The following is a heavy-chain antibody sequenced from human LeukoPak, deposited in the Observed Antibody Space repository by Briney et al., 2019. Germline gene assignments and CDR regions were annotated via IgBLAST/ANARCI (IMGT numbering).Heavy chain of an antibody. CDR3: ARPSEVVPAAYGAFDL. V-gene: IGHV3-21*01. J-gene: IGHJ3*01. CDR2: ISSSSSYI. D-gene: IGHD2-2*01. Sequence: GGSLRLSCAASGFTFSSYSMNWVRQAPGKGLEWVSSISSSSSYIYYADSVKGRFTISRDNAKNSLYLQMNSLRAEDTAVYYCARPSEVVPAAYGAFDLWGQGTMVTVSS. CDR1: GFTFSSYS.